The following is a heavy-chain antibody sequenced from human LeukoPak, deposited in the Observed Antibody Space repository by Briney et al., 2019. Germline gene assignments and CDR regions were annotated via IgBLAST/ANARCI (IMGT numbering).Heavy chain of an antibody. J-gene: IGHJ5*01. CDR2: ISYDGSNK. CDR1: GFTFSSYG. D-gene: IGHD1-20*01. Sequence: PGGSLRLSCAASGFTFSSYGMHWVRQAPGKGLEWVAVISYDGSNKYYADSVKGRFTISRDNSKNTLYLQMNSLRAEDTAVYCCARDNNWIYNWFDSWGQGTLVTVSS. V-gene: IGHV3-30*03. CDR3: ARDNNWIYNWFDS.